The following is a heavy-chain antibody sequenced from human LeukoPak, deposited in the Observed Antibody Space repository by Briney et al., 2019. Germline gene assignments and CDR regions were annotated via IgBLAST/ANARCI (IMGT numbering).Heavy chain of an antibody. CDR3: ARTPLIATSGSYDFDY. CDR2: INTNTGNP. J-gene: IGHJ4*02. Sequence: ASVKVSCKASGYTFTSYAMNWVRQAPGQGLEWMGWINTNTGNPTYAQGFTGRFVFSLDTSVSTAYLQISSLKAEDTAVYYCARTPLIATSGSYDFDYWGQGTLVTVSS. V-gene: IGHV7-4-1*02. CDR1: GYTFTSYA. D-gene: IGHD5-12*01.